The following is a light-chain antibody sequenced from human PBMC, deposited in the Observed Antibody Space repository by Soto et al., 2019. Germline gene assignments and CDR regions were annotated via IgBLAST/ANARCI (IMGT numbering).Light chain of an antibody. Sequence: QSALTQPASVSGSPGQSITISCTGTSSDVGSYNFVSWYQQYPGKAPKLMIYADTVRPSGTSIRFSGSKSGHTASLTIAELQTEDEADYCCCSYAGRSTGIFGGGTKLTVL. J-gene: IGLJ2*01. CDR2: ADT. CDR1: SSDVGSYNF. CDR3: CSYAGRSTGI. V-gene: IGLV2-23*01.